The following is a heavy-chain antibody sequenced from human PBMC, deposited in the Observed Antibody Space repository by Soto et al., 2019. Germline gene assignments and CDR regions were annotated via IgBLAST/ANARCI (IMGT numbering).Heavy chain of an antibody. CDR3: AKGYCSGGSCLPSPVFDDAFDI. CDR1: GFTFSSYG. CDR2: ISYDGSNK. J-gene: IGHJ3*02. D-gene: IGHD2-15*01. V-gene: IGHV3-30*18. Sequence: GVLRLSCAASGFTFSSYGMHWVRQAPGKGLEWVAVISYDGSNKNYADSVKGRFTISRDNSKNTLYLQMNSLRAEDTAVYYCAKGYCSGGSCLPSPVFDDAFDIWGQGTMVTVSS.